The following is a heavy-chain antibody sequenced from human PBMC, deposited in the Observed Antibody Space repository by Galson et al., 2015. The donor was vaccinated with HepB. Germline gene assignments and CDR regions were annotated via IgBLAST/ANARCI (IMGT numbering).Heavy chain of an antibody. CDR2: ISAYNGNT. CDR1: GYTFTSYG. Sequence: SVKVSCKASGYTFTSYGISWVRQAPGQGLEWMGWISAYNGNTNYAQKLQGRVTMTTDTSTSTAYMELRSLRSDDTAAYYCARDRHDLAAVAGITSYYGMDVWGQGTTVTVSS. CDR3: ARDRHDLAAVAGITSYYGMDV. D-gene: IGHD6-19*01. J-gene: IGHJ6*02. V-gene: IGHV1-18*04.